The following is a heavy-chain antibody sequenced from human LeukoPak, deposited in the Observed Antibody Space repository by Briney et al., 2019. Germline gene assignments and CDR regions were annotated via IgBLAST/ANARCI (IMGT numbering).Heavy chain of an antibody. Sequence: SVKVSCKASGGTFSSYAISWVRQAPGQGLEWMGRIIPILGIANYAQKFQGRVTITADKSTSTAYMELSSLRSEDTAVYYCAKGPSIAAAGGYYYGMDVWGQGTTVTVSS. CDR1: GGTFSSYA. J-gene: IGHJ6*02. D-gene: IGHD6-13*01. V-gene: IGHV1-69*04. CDR3: AKGPSIAAAGGYYYGMDV. CDR2: IIPILGIA.